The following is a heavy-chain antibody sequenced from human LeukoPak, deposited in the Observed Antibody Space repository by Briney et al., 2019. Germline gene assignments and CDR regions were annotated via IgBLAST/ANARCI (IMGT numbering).Heavy chain of an antibody. V-gene: IGHV4-34*01. D-gene: IGHD5-24*01. CDR2: INHSGST. Sequence: LXXTCAVXXXXXXXXXWSWXRXPPGKGLXXIXEINHSGSTNYNPSLKSRVTISVDTSKNQFSLKLSSVTAADTAVYYCARGRQRWLQLGAFDIWGQGTMVTVSS. J-gene: IGHJ3*02. CDR3: ARGRQRWLQLGAFDI. CDR1: XXXXXXXX.